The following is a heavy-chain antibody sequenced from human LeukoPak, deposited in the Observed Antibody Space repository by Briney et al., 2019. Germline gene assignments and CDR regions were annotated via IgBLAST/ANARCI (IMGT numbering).Heavy chain of an antibody. Sequence: SETLSLTCTVSGGSISSGGYYWRWIRQHPGKGLEWIGYIYYSGSTYYNPSLKSRVTISVDTPKNQFSLKLSSVTAADTAVCYCAREQGYGSGSKGYYYYYGMDVWGQGTTVTVSS. CDR3: AREQGYGSGSKGYYYYYGMDV. J-gene: IGHJ6*02. CDR1: GGSISSGGYY. V-gene: IGHV4-31*03. D-gene: IGHD3-10*01. CDR2: IYYSGST.